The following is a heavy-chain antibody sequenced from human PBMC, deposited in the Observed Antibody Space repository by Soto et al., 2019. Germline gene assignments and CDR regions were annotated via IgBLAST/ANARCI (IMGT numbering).Heavy chain of an antibody. D-gene: IGHD2-15*01. J-gene: IGHJ6*03. V-gene: IGHV3-33*01. Sequence: GGSLRLSCAASGFTFSSYGMHWVRQAPGKGLEWVAVIWYDGSNKYYADSVKGRFTISRDNAKNTLYLQMNSLRAEDTAVYYCARSAYCSGGSSYSFSYYYYYYMDVWGKGTTVTVSS. CDR3: ARSAYCSGGSSYSFSYYYYYYMDV. CDR1: GFTFSSYG. CDR2: IWYDGSNK.